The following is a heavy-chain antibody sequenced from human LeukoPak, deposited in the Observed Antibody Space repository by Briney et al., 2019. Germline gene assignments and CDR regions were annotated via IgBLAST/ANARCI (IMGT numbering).Heavy chain of an antibody. D-gene: IGHD3-22*01. V-gene: IGHV3-7*03. CDR3: AKDKYYDISGYSSPFDC. Sequence: GSLRLSCAASGFTFSSYWMSWVRQAPGKGLEWVANIKQDGSEKYYVDSVKGRFTISRDNAKNSLYLQMNSLRAEDTAVYYCAKDKYYDISGYSSPFDCWGQGTLVTVSS. CDR1: GFTFSSYW. CDR2: IKQDGSEK. J-gene: IGHJ4*02.